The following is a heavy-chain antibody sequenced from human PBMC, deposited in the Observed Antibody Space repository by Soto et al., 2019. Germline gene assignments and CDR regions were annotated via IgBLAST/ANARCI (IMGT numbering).Heavy chain of an antibody. V-gene: IGHV3-30*18. Sequence: GSLRLSCAASGFTFSSYGMHWVRQAPGKGLEWVAVISYDGSNEYYADSVKGRFTISRDNSKNTLYLQMNSLRAEDTAVYYCAKSKGVVPAAISGYWGQGTLVTVSS. CDR1: GFTFSSYG. J-gene: IGHJ4*02. CDR2: ISYDGSNE. D-gene: IGHD2-2*01. CDR3: AKSKGVVPAAISGY.